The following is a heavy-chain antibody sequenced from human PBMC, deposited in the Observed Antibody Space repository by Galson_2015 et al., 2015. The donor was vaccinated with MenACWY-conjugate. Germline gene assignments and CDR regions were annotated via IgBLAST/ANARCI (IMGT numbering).Heavy chain of an antibody. CDR3: ARGCSGGSCSVY. J-gene: IGHJ4*02. V-gene: IGHV3-30*03. D-gene: IGHD2-15*01. Sequence: VAVISYDGTRKFYADSVKGRFTISRDNSKNTLYLQMSSLRVEDTAIYYCARGCSGGSCSVYWGQGTLVTVSS. CDR2: ISYDGTRK.